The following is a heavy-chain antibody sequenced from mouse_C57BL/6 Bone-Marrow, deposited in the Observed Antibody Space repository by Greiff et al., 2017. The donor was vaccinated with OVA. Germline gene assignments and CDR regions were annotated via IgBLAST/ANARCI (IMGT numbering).Heavy chain of an antibody. CDR2: INPSNGGT. D-gene: IGHD2-5*01. CDR1: GYTFTSYW. V-gene: IGHV1-53*01. Sequence: VKLQQPGTELVKPGASVKLSCKASGYTFTSYWMHWVKQRPGQGLEWIGNINPSNGGTNYNEKFKSKATLTVDKSSSTAYMQLSSLTSEDSAVYYCARWHYSNYPFAYWGQGTLVTVSA. CDR3: ARWHYSNYPFAY. J-gene: IGHJ3*01.